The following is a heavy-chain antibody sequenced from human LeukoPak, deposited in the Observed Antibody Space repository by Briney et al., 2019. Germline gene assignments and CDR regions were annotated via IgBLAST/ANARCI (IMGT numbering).Heavy chain of an antibody. Sequence: GGSLRLSCAASGFIFTDYGFHWVRQTPGKGLEWVAAIWSDATNMYYGNSVKGRFFIQRDDFQNTVYLEMSSLRAEDTAVYDCAKDAQRGFDYSNSFQYWGQGSLVTVSS. D-gene: IGHD4-11*01. CDR3: AKDAQRGFDYSNSFQY. J-gene: IGHJ4*02. V-gene: IGHV3-33*06. CDR1: GFIFTDYG. CDR2: IWSDATNM.